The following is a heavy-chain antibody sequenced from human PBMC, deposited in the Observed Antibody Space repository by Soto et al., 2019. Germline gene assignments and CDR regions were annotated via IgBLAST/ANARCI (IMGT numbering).Heavy chain of an antibody. V-gene: IGHV3-7*01. CDR3: VKLGDNSAWYDS. D-gene: IGHD3-16*01. Sequence: PGGSLRLSCAASGFTFSSYWMSWARQTPGKGLEWVASIKQDESERHYVDSVKGRFTISRDNAQNSLYLQTSSLRVEDTAVYYCVKLGDNSAWYDSWGQGTLVTVSS. CDR1: GFTFSSYW. CDR2: IKQDESER. J-gene: IGHJ5*01.